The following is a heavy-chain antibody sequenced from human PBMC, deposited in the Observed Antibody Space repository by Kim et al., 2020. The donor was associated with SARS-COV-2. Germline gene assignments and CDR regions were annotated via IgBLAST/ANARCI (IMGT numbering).Heavy chain of an antibody. J-gene: IGHJ5*02. V-gene: IGHV4-59*01. Sequence: SETLSLTCSVSGGSINIYYWSWVRQPPGKGLEWIGFVHDSGNVKYNPSLDSRVTLSLDTSKNQLSLTLRSVTEADTAVYYCARESEGSGRNNWFDPWGQGTLVTVSS. CDR2: VHDSGNV. CDR3: ARESEGSGRNNWFDP. D-gene: IGHD3-10*01. CDR1: GGSINIYY.